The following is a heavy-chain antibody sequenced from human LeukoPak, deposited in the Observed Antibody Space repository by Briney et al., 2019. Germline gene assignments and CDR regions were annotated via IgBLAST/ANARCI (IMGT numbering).Heavy chain of an antibody. CDR3: AKDTFDY. J-gene: IGHJ4*02. CDR2: ISYDGSNK. CDR1: GFTFSSYG. Sequence: GGSLRLSCAASGFTFSSYGMHWVRQAPGKGLEWVAVISYDGSNKYYADSVRGRFTISRDNSKNTLYLQMNSLRAEDTAVYYCAKDTFDYWGQGTLVTVSS. V-gene: IGHV3-30*18.